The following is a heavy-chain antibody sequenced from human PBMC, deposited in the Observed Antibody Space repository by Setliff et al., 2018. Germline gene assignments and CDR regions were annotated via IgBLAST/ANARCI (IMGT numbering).Heavy chain of an antibody. D-gene: IGHD3-22*01. CDR3: ARDTRDKFDTSGYYLSFDS. V-gene: IGHV1-69*13. CDR1: GGTFRSDG. Sequence: ASVKVSCKASGGTFRSDGFNWVRQAPGQGLEWMGRVIPVFRTANYAQKSQGRVTISADESTRTAYMELSSLRFEDTALYYCARDTRDKFDTSGYYLSFDSWGQGTLVTVSS. J-gene: IGHJ4*02. CDR2: VIPVFRTA.